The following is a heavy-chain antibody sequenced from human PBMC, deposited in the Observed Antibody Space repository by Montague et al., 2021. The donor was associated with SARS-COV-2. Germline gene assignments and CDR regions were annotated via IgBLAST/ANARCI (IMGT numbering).Heavy chain of an antibody. Sequence: SETLSLTCAVYSGSLSGYYWSWIRQAPGKGLEWIGEINYSGDTYYNPSLTSRVTISMDTSESQFSLKMTSVTAADTAVYYCARDLRVGGGITGTTASDDWGQGTLVTVSS. CDR2: INYSGDT. D-gene: IGHD1-20*01. CDR1: SGSLSGYY. CDR3: ARDLRVGGGITGTTASDD. J-gene: IGHJ4*02. V-gene: IGHV4-34*01.